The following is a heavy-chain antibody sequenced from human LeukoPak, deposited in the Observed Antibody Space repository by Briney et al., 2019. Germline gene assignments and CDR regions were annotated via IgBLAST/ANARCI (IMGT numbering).Heavy chain of an antibody. CDR1: GGSISSGDYY. V-gene: IGHV4-30-4*08. CDR2: IYYSGST. CDR3: ARVGAANHDAFDI. Sequence: SQTLSLTCTVSGGSISSGDYYWSWIRQPPGKGLEWIGYIYYSGSTYYNPSLKSRVTISVDTSKNQFSLKLSSVTAADTAVYYCARVGAANHDAFDIWGQGTMVTVSS. J-gene: IGHJ3*02. D-gene: IGHD1-26*01.